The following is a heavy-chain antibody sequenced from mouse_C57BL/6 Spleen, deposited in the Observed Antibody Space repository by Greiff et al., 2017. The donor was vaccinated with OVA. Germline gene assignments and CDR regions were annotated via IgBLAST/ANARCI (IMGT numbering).Heavy chain of an antibody. V-gene: IGHV1-15*01. D-gene: IGHD1-1*01. CDR1: GYTFTDYE. Sequence: QVQLKESGAELVRPGASVTLSCKASGYTFTDYEMHWVKQTPVHGLEWIGALDPETGGTAYNQKFKGKAILTADKSSSTAYMELRSLTSEDSAVYYCTRRSDYYGMDYFDYWGQGTTLTVSS. J-gene: IGHJ2*01. CDR3: TRRSDYYGMDYFDY. CDR2: LDPETGGT.